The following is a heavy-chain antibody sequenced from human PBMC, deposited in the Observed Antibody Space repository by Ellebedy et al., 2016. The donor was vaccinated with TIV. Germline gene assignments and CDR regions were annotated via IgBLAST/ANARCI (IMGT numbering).Heavy chain of an antibody. CDR1: GGTFSSYA. J-gene: IGHJ4*02. CDR3: ARDIPMYSSGPGPDY. D-gene: IGHD6-19*01. V-gene: IGHV1-69*05. CDR2: IIPIFGTA. Sequence: AASVKVSCKASGGTFSSYAISWVRQAPGQGLEWMGGIIPIFGTANYAQKLQGRVTMTTDTSTSTAYMELRSLRSDDTAVYYCARDIPMYSSGPGPDYWGQGTLVTVSS.